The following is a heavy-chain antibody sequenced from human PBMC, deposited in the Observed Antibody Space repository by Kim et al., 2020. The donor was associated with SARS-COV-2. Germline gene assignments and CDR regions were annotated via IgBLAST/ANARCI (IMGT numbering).Heavy chain of an antibody. D-gene: IGHD6-19*01. V-gene: IGHV5-10-1*01. CDR2: IDPSDSYT. CDR3: ASSVAGTNWFDP. J-gene: IGHJ5*02. Sequence: GESLKISCKGSGYSFTSYWISWVRQMPGKGLEWMGRIDPSDSYTNYSPSFQGHVTISADKSISTAYLQWSSLKASDTAMYYCASSVAGTNWFDPWGQGTLVTVSS. CDR1: GYSFTSYW.